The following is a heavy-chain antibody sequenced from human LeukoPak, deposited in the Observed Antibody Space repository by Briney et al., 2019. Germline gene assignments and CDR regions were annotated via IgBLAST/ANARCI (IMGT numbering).Heavy chain of an antibody. CDR2: IYWDDDK. CDR1: GFSLSTSGVG. V-gene: IGHV2-5*02. CDR3: AHRHEGYFSGGSYYSLDVFDV. J-gene: IGHJ3*01. D-gene: IGHD2-15*01. Sequence: SGPTLVKPTQTLTLTCTFSGFSLSTSGVGVGWIRQPPGKALEWLALIYWDDDKRYRSSLKSRLTITKDTSKNQVVLTVTNMDPVDTATYYCAHRHEGYFSGGSYYSLDVFDVWGQGAMVTVSS.